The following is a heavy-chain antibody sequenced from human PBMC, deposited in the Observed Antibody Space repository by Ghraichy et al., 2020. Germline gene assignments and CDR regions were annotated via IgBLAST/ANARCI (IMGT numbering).Heavy chain of an antibody. CDR1: GFTFSDYS. J-gene: IGHJ5*02. D-gene: IGHD5-18*01. CDR2: ISRRSSPT. Sequence: GGSLRLSCTVSGFTFSDYSMIWVRQAPGKGLEWVSSISRRSSPTYYADSVQGRFTISRDNAKNSVYLQMNSLRAEDTALYYCVRQVGDDSSNWFDPWGQGTLVTVSS. CDR3: VRQVGDDSSNWFDP. V-gene: IGHV3-21*01.